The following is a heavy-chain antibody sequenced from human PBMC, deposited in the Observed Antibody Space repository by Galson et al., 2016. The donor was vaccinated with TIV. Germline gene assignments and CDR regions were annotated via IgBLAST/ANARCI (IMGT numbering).Heavy chain of an antibody. D-gene: IGHD3-22*01. J-gene: IGHJ4*02. CDR3: ATDVSTQYFDTSGYSPLGF. V-gene: IGHV1-24*01. Sequence: VSCKVSGYTLTEVAMYWVRQAPGKGLEWMGGFDPEDGKTIYAQRFQGRVTMTEDTSTDTAYMELSSLRSEDTAVYYCATDVSTQYFDTSGYSPLGFWGQGTLVVVSS. CDR1: GYTLTEVA. CDR2: FDPEDGKT.